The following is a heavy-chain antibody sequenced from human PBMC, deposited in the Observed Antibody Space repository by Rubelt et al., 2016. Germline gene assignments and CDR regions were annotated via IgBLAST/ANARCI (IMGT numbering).Heavy chain of an antibody. J-gene: IGHJ5*02. CDR2: IYWDDDK. Sequence: QITLKESGPTLVKPTQTLTLTCTFSGFSLSTSGVGVGWIRQPPGKALEWLALIYWDDDKRFSPALKSRLTITKDTSKNQVVLTMTNMDPVDTATYYCAHRPPGYSSSSNWLDPWGQGTLVTVSS. V-gene: IGHV2-5*02. D-gene: IGHD6-6*01. CDR3: AHRPPGYSSSSNWLDP. CDR1: GFSLSTSGVG.